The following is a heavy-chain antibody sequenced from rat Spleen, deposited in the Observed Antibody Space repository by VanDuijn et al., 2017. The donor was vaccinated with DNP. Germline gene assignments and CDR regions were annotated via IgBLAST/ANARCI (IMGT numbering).Heavy chain of an antibody. V-gene: IGHV5S11*01. J-gene: IGHJ3*01. D-gene: IGHD1-4*01. Sequence: EVKLVESGGGVVQPGRSMTLSCAASGFTFSDYYLAWVRQGPTRGLEWVASISTGGASTYSRDFVKDRFTISRDNAKRTLYLQMDSLRSEESATYYCTRHGITRVSLNWFSYWGQGTLVTVSS. CDR3: TRHGITRVSLNWFSY. CDR1: GFTFSDYY. CDR2: ISTGGAST.